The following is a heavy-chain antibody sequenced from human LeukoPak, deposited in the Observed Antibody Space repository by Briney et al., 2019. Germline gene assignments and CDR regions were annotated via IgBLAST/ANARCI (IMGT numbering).Heavy chain of an antibody. CDR1: GGSFSGYY. Sequence: SETLSLTCAVYGGSFSGYYWSWIRQPPGKGLEWIGEINHSGSTNYNPSLKSRVTISVDTSKNQFSLKLSSVTAADTAVYYCARSLSSRWPLYYYYYMDVWGKGTTVTVSS. V-gene: IGHV4-34*01. D-gene: IGHD6-13*01. J-gene: IGHJ6*03. CDR2: INHSGST. CDR3: ARSLSSRWPLYYYYYMDV.